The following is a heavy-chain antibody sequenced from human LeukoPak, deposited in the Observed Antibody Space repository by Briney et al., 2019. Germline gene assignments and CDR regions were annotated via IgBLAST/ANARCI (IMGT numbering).Heavy chain of an antibody. Sequence: SETLSLTCTVSGGSISSYYWSWIRQPPGKGLEWIGYIHYSGSTNYNPSLKSRVTISVDTSKNQFSLKLSSVTAADTAVYYCARGLGYFDYWGQGTLVTVSS. CDR2: IHYSGST. CDR3: ARGLGYFDY. V-gene: IGHV4-59*01. D-gene: IGHD3-22*01. CDR1: GGSISSYY. J-gene: IGHJ4*02.